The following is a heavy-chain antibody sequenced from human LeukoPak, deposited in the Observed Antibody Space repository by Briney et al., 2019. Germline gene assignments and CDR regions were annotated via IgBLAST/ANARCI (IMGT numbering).Heavy chain of an antibody. J-gene: IGHJ1*01. CDR3: ARDPYYYYDSSGYQLRDFQH. V-gene: IGHV1-8*03. D-gene: IGHD3-22*01. CDR1: GYTFTSYD. Sequence: ASVKVSCKASGYTFTSYDINWVRQATGQGLEWMGWMNPNSGNTGYAQKFQGRVTITRNTSISTAYMELSSLRSEDTAVYYCARDPYYYYDSSGYQLRDFQHWGQGTLVTVSS. CDR2: MNPNSGNT.